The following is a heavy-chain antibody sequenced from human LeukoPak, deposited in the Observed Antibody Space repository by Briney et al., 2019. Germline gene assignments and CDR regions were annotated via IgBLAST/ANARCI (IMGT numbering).Heavy chain of an antibody. CDR3: ARDISSGWYFDY. J-gene: IGHJ4*02. CDR1: GFTFDDYG. V-gene: IGHV3-20*04. CDR2: INWNGGST. Sequence: GGSLRLSCAVSGFTFDDYGMSWVRQAPGKGLEWVSGINWNGGSTGYVDSVKGRFTISRDNAKNSLHLQMDSLRAEDTALYYCARDISSGWYFDYWGQGTLVTVSS. D-gene: IGHD6-19*01.